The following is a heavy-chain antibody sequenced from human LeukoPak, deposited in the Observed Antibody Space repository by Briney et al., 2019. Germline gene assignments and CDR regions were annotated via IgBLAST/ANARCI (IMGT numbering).Heavy chain of an antibody. CDR3: ARDDNSGYD. V-gene: IGHV3-48*03. CDR1: GFTFSSYE. J-gene: IGHJ4*02. CDR2: ISSSGSTI. D-gene: IGHD5-12*01. Sequence: GGSLGLSCAASGFTFSSYEMNWVRQAPGKWLGWVSYISSSGSTIYYADSVKGRFTISRDNAKNSLYLQMNSLRAEDTAVYYCARDDNSGYDWGQGTLVTVSS.